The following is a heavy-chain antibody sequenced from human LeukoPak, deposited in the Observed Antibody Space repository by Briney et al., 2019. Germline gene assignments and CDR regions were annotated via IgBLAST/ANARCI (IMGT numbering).Heavy chain of an antibody. CDR3: ARGVRATFRRGAFDI. V-gene: IGHV3-30*04. J-gene: IGHJ3*02. CDR2: ISYDGSNK. Sequence: PGGSLRLSCAASGFTFSSYAMHWVRQAPGKGLEWVAVISYDGSNKYYADSVKGRFTISRDNSKNTLYLQMNSLRAEDTAVYYCARGVRATFRRGAFDIWGQGTMVTVSS. CDR1: GFTFSSYA. D-gene: IGHD1-26*01.